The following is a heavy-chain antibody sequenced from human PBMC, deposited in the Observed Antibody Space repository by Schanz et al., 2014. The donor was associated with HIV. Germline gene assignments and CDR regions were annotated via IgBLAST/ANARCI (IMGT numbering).Heavy chain of an antibody. D-gene: IGHD5-12*01. V-gene: IGHV3-74*02. J-gene: IGHJ4*02. CDR2: ISSDGSST. CDR1: GFSFSSYA. Sequence: VQLVESGGGLLQPGGSLRLSCAASGFSFSSYAMSWVRQAPGKGLEWVSRISSDGSSTTYADSVKGRFTISRDNAKNTLHLQMNSVRAEDTALYYCLKSGDFWGQGTLVTVSS. CDR3: LKSGDF.